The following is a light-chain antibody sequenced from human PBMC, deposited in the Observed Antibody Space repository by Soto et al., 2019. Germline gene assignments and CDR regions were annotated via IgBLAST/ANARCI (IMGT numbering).Light chain of an antibody. CDR1: HSVSRY. CDR2: DAS. J-gene: IGKJ5*01. V-gene: IGKV3-11*01. Sequence: EIVLTQSPATLSLSPGERATLSCRASHSVSRYLAWYQQKPGQAPRLLIYDASNRATGIPARFSGSGSGTDFTLSIRILEPEDFAVYYCQQRSNWPPITFGQGTRLEIK. CDR3: QQRSNWPPIT.